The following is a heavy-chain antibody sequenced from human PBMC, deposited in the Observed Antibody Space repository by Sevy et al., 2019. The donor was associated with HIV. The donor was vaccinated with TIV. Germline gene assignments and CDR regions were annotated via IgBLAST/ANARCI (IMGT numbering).Heavy chain of an antibody. J-gene: IGHJ3*01. D-gene: IGHD3-22*01. CDR1: GFTFSSYA. CDR2: ISGPGLST. CDR3: AKALNLALESMIEVVLRTLKGFDV. Sequence: GESLKNSCAASGFTFSSYAVSWVRQAPGKGLEWVSVISGPGLSTYYADSVKGRFTISRDNSKNTLYLQMNSLRADDTATYYCAKALNLALESMIEVVLRTLKGFDVRGQGPMVTVSS. V-gene: IGHV3-23*01.